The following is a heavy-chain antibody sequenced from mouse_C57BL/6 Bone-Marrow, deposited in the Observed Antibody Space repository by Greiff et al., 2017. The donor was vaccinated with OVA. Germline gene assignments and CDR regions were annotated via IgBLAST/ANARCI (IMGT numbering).Heavy chain of an antibody. D-gene: IGHD2-1*01. CDR3: TTWLYGNYDY. J-gene: IGHJ2*01. CDR2: IDPENGDT. V-gene: IGHV14-4*01. CDR1: GFNIKDDY. Sequence: EVQLQQSGAELVRPGASVKLSCTASGFNIKDDYMHWVKQRPEQGLEWIGWIDPENGDTEYASKFQGKATITADTSSNTAYLQLSSLTSEDTAVYYCTTWLYGNYDYWGQGTTLTVSS.